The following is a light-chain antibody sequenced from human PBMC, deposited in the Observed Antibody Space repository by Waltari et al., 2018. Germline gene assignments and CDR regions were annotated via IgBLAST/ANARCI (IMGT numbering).Light chain of an antibody. J-gene: IGKJ2*01. V-gene: IGKV3-15*01. CDR1: HSVSSN. CDR3: QQYLSWYT. CDR2: GAS. Sequence: VMTQSPATLSVSPGERATLSCRAIHSVSSNLAWYQQKPGQTPRLLIYGASTRATGIPARFSGSGSGTEFTLTISNLQSEDFAVYYCQQYLSWYTFGQGTKLEIK.